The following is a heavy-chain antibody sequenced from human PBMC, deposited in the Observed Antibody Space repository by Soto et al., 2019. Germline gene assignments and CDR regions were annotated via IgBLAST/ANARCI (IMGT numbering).Heavy chain of an antibody. Sequence: PGGSLRLSCAASGFTFSSYTMKWVRQAPGKGLEWVSSISASGYYTYYADSVQGRFTISRDNSKDTLYLQVNGLRAEDTAVYYCAKVRPLLDYWGRGTLDTVSS. CDR2: ISASGYYT. D-gene: IGHD2-15*01. CDR3: AKVRPLLDY. V-gene: IGHV3-23*01. CDR1: GFTFSSYT. J-gene: IGHJ4*02.